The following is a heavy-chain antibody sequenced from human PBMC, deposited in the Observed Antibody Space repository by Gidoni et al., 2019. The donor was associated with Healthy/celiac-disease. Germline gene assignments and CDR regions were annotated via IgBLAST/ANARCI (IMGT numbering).Heavy chain of an antibody. CDR2: ISWNSGSI. CDR3: ARINCSSTSCYTIWGYFQH. Sequence: EVQLVESGGGLVQPGRSRILSCAASGCPFEDYAMPWVRQAPGKGLEWVSGISWNSGSIGYADSVKGRFTISRDNAKNSLYLQMNSLRAEYTALYYCARINCSSTSCYTIWGYFQHWGQGTLVTVSS. CDR1: GCPFEDYA. J-gene: IGHJ1*01. D-gene: IGHD2-2*02. V-gene: IGHV3-9*01.